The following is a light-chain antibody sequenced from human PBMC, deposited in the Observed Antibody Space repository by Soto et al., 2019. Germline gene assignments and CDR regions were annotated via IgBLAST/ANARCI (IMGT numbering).Light chain of an antibody. J-gene: IGKJ1*01. Sequence: DIVLSQSPLSLPVTPGEPASISCRSSQSLLHRNGYNFLGWYLQKPGQSPQVLIYLGSNRASGVPDRFSGSGSGTDFTLKISRVEAEDVGVYYCMQDMQTPWTFGQGTKVDIK. V-gene: IGKV2-28*01. CDR1: QSLLHRNGYNF. CDR3: MQDMQTPWT. CDR2: LGS.